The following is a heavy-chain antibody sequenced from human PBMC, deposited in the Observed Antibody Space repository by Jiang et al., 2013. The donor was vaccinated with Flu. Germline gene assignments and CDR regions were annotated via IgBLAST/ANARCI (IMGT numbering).Heavy chain of an antibody. Sequence: KPTQTLTLTCTFSGFSLSTSGVGVGWIRQPPGKALEWLALIYWNDDKRYSASLKNRLTITKDSSKNQVVLTMTNMDPVDTATYYCAHRSRSTAAGSFDYWGQGTLVTVS. CDR1: GFSLSTSGVG. D-gene: IGHD6-13*01. J-gene: IGHJ4*02. CDR3: AHRSRSTAAGSFDY. V-gene: IGHV2-5*01. CDR2: IYWNDDK.